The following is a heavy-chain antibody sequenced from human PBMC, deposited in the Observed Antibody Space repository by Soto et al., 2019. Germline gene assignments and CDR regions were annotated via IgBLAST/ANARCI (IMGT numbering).Heavy chain of an antibody. Sequence: SVKVSCKASGGTFSSYAISWVRQAPGQGLEWMGGIIPIFGTANYAQKFQGRVTITADESTSTAYMELSSLRSEDTAVYYCARSYLYRDYGVGEGWWFDTWGQGTLVTVSS. D-gene: IGHD4-17*01. CDR2: IIPIFGTA. CDR3: ARSYLYRDYGVGEGWWFDT. CDR1: GGTFSSYA. V-gene: IGHV1-69*13. J-gene: IGHJ5*02.